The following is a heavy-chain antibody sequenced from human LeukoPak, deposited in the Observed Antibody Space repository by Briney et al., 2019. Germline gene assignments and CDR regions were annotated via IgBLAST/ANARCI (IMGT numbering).Heavy chain of an antibody. CDR1: GFTFNSYG. D-gene: IGHD3-22*01. V-gene: IGHV3-33*06. Sequence: PGGSLRLSCAASGFTFNSYGMHWVRQAPGKGLEWVAVIWYDGSNKYYADSVKGRFTISRDNSKNTLYLQMNSLRAEDTAVYYCAKVDSMIVELGAFDIWGQGTMVTVSS. CDR3: AKVDSMIVELGAFDI. J-gene: IGHJ3*02. CDR2: IWYDGSNK.